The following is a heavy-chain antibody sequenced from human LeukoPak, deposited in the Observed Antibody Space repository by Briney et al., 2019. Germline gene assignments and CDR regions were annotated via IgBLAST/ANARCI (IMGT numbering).Heavy chain of an antibody. V-gene: IGHV1-69*05. D-gene: IGHD4-17*01. CDR1: GGTFSSYA. Sequence: SVKVSCKASGGTFSSYAISWVRQAPGQGLEWMGGIIPILGTANYAQKFQGRVTITTDESTSTAYMELSSLRSEDTAVYYCARSTWTTAAAFDIWGQGTMVTVSS. CDR2: IIPILGTA. J-gene: IGHJ3*02. CDR3: ARSTWTTAAAFDI.